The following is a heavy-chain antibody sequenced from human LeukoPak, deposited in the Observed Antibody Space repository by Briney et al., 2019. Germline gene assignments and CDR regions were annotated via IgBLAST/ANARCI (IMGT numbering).Heavy chain of an antibody. Sequence: TPSETLSLTCAVSGGSISSGGYSWSWIRQPPGKGLEWIGYIDHSGSTYYNPSLKSRVTISVDRSKNQFSLKLSSVTAADTAVYYCARGGDYVWGSYRYSNWFDPWGQGTLVTVSS. CDR1: GGSISSGGYS. CDR3: ARGGDYVWGSYRYSNWFDP. J-gene: IGHJ5*02. D-gene: IGHD3-16*02. V-gene: IGHV4-30-2*01. CDR2: IDHSGST.